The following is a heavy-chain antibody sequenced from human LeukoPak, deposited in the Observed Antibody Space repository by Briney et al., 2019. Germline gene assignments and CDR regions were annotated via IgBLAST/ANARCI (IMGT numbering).Heavy chain of an antibody. CDR1: GFTFSTYA. Sequence: GGSLRLSCAASGFTFSTYAMSWVRQAPGKGLEWVAVIWYDGSNKYYADSVKGRFTISRDNSKNTLYLQMNSLRAEDTAVYYCARDCGGDCSDAFDIWGQGTMVTVSS. V-gene: IGHV3-33*08. J-gene: IGHJ3*02. D-gene: IGHD2-21*02. CDR2: IWYDGSNK. CDR3: ARDCGGDCSDAFDI.